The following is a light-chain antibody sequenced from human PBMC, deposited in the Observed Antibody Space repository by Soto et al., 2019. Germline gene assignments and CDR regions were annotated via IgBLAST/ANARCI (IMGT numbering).Light chain of an antibody. V-gene: IGKV4-1*01. J-gene: IGKJ2*01. CDR3: HQYYTTPYT. CDR1: QSVLYSSNSKNY. CDR2: WAS. Sequence: DIVMTQSPDPLAVSLGERATINCKSSQSVLYSSNSKNYLAWYQQKPGQPPKLLIYWASTRESGVPERFSGSGSATDFTLTISSLQAEDVAVYYCHQYYTTPYTFGQGTRLELK.